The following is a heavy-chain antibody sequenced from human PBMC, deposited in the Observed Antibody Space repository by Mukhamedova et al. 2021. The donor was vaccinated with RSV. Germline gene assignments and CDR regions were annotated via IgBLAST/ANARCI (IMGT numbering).Heavy chain of an antibody. J-gene: IGHJ4*02. Sequence: SSDINAEYMGGGRFTISRDNSKNTLYLQMNSLRAEDTAMYYCAPRQLPIFDYWGQGTLVTVSS. CDR3: APRQLPIFDY. CDR2: SSD. D-gene: IGHD2-2*01. V-gene: IGHV3-30-3*01.